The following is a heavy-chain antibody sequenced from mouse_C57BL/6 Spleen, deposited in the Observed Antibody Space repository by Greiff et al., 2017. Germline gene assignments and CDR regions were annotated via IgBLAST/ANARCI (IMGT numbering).Heavy chain of an antibody. CDR1: GYTFTDYY. V-gene: IGHV1-19*01. CDR3: ARRGDYDGHYYAMDY. J-gene: IGHJ4*01. Sequence: VQLQQSGPVLVKPGASVKMSCKASGYTFTDYYMNWVKQSHGKSLEWIGVINPYNGGTSYNQKFKGKATFTVDKSSSTAYMELNSLTSEDSAVYYCARRGDYDGHYYAMDYWGQGTSVTVSS. CDR2: INPYNGGT. D-gene: IGHD2-4*01.